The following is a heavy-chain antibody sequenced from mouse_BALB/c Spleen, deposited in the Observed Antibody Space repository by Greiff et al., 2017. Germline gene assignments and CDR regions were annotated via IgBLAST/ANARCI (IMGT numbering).Heavy chain of an antibody. CDR1: GFNIKDTY. V-gene: IGHV14-3*02. Sequence: EVQLQQSGAELVKPGASVKLSCTASGFNIKDTYMHWVKQRPEQGLEWIGRIDPANGNTKYDPKFQGKATITADTSSNTAYLQLSSLTSEDTAVYYCAGDYYGSRVLDYWGQGTTLTVSS. D-gene: IGHD1-1*01. CDR2: IDPANGNT. J-gene: IGHJ2*01. CDR3: AGDYYGSRVLDY.